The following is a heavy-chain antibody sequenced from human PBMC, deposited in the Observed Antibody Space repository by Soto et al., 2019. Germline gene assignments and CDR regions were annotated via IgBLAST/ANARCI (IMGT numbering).Heavy chain of an antibody. J-gene: IGHJ6*03. CDR1: GGSISSSSYY. CDR3: ARQMVYALDYYMDV. D-gene: IGHD2-8*01. Sequence: QLQLQESGPGLVKPSETLSLTCTVSGGSISSSSYYWGWIRQPPGKGLEWIGSIYYSGSTYYNPSLKSRVTISVDTSKNQFSLKLSSVTAADTAVYYCARQMVYALDYYMDVWGKGTTVTVSS. CDR2: IYYSGST. V-gene: IGHV4-39*01.